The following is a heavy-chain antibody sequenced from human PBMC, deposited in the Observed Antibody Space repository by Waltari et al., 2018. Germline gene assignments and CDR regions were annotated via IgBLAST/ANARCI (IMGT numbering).Heavy chain of an antibody. CDR2: INHSGRT. CDR1: GGSFSGYY. J-gene: IGHJ5*02. CDR3: ARGRGAAAGTSRWFDP. V-gene: IGHV4-34*01. D-gene: IGHD6-13*01. Sequence: QVQLQQWGAGLLKPSETLSLTCAVYGGSFSGYYWSWIRQPPGKGLEWIGEINHSGRTNYNPSLKSRVTISVDTSKNQFSLKLSSVTAADTAVYYCARGRGAAAGTSRWFDPWGQGTLVTVSS.